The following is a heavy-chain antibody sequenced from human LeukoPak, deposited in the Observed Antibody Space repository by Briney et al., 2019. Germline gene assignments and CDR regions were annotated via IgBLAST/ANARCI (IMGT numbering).Heavy chain of an antibody. CDR2: TKSKTDGGTT. CDR3: TTVGNSGSYIEVY. CDR1: GFTFSNAW. D-gene: IGHD1-26*01. J-gene: IGHJ4*02. V-gene: IGHV3-15*01. Sequence: GGSLRLSCAASGFTFSNAWMSWVRQAPGKGLEWDGRTKSKTDGGTTDYAAPVKGRFTISRDDSKNTLYLQMNSLKTEDTAVYYCTTVGNSGSYIEVYWGQGTLVTVSS.